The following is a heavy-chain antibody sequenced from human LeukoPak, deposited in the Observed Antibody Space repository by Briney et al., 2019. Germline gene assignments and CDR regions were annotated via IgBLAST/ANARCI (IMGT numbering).Heavy chain of an antibody. CDR1: GFTVSSNY. V-gene: IGHV3-66*02. Sequence: PGGSLRLSCAASGFTVSSNYMSWVRQAPGKGLEWVSVIYSGGTTYAADSVKGRFTISRDNSKNTLYLQMNNLRVEDTAVYYCAVENSRFRFDPWGQGTLVTVSS. CDR3: AVENSRFRFDP. CDR2: IYSGGTT. D-gene: IGHD5-24*01. J-gene: IGHJ5*02.